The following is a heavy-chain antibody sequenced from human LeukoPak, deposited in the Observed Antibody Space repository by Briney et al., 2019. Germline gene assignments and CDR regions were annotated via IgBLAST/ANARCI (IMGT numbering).Heavy chain of an antibody. J-gene: IGHJ6*03. CDR1: GFTFSSYA. D-gene: IGHD3-9*01. CDR3: ARDGYYDILTGLYYYMDV. V-gene: IGHV3-30*04. CDR2: ISYDGSNK. Sequence: GGSLRLSCAASGFTFSSYAMHWVRQAPGKGLEWVAVISYDGSNKYYADSVKGRFTISRDNSKNTLYLQMNSLRAEDTAVYYCARDGYYDILTGLYYYMDVWGKGTTVTISS.